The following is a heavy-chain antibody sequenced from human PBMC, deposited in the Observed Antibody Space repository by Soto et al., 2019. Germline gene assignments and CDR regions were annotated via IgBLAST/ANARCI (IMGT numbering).Heavy chain of an antibody. Sequence: QVQLVQSGAEVKRPGASVKISCKTSGFTFTSNYLHWVRQAPGQGLEWVAMINPVSGGATYSEKCQGRVTVPRDTSTSAIYLEVNSLAHEDTAVYYCARGEMDVWGRGTTVTVSS. J-gene: IGHJ6*02. CDR1: GFTFTSNY. CDR2: INPVSGGA. CDR3: ARGEMDV. D-gene: IGHD3-16*01. V-gene: IGHV1-46*01.